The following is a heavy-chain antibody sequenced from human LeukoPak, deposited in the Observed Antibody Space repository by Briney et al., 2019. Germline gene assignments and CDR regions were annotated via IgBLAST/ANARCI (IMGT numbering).Heavy chain of an antibody. CDR1: GFTFSNYA. V-gene: IGHV3-33*06. Sequence: PGGSLRLSCAASGFTFSNYAMHCVRQAPGKGLEWVAMVWYDGTNEYYADSVKGRFTISRDNSKNTLHLQMNSLRAEDTAMYYCAKDLSRSWSAYFDFWGQGTLVAVSS. D-gene: IGHD1-26*01. CDR3: AKDLSRSWSAYFDF. CDR2: VWYDGTNE. J-gene: IGHJ4*02.